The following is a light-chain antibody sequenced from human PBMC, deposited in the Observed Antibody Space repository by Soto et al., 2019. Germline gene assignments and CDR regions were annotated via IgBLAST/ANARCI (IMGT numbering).Light chain of an antibody. CDR3: LQAYNYHFN. CDR2: GAS. J-gene: IGKJ2*01. Sequence: AIQMTQSPSSLSASVGDRVTITCRASQDIRKDLAWYQQKPGKAPQILIYGASTLQTGVASRFSGSGSDTDFTLTMSSLQPEDSAAYYCLQAYNYHFNFGKGTKVDI. V-gene: IGKV1-6*01. CDR1: QDIRKD.